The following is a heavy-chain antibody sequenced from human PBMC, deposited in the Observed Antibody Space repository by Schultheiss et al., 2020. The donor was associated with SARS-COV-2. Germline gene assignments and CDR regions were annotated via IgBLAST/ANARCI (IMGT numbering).Heavy chain of an antibody. CDR3: ARARIAAADNDLDY. J-gene: IGHJ4*02. D-gene: IGHD6-13*01. Sequence: GGSLRLSCAASGFTFSSYAMSWVRQAPGKGLEWVSAISGSGGSTYYADSVKGRFTISRDNSKNTLYLQMNSLRAEDTAVYYCARARIAAADNDLDYWGQGTLVTVSS. V-gene: IGHV3-23*01. CDR1: GFTFSSYA. CDR2: ISGSGGST.